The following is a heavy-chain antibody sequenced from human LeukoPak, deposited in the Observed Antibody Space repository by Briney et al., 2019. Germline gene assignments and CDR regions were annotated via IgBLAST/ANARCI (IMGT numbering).Heavy chain of an antibody. Sequence: SETLSLTCTVSGDSISTYYWSWIRQPPGKGLEWIGYIYYSGSTNRNPSLKSRVTISVDTSKNQFSLKLISVTAADTAVYYCARDDSGSYHQLGVWGQGTTVTVSS. CDR1: GDSISTYY. V-gene: IGHV4-59*01. D-gene: IGHD1-26*01. J-gene: IGHJ6*02. CDR3: ARDDSGSYHQLGV. CDR2: IYYSGST.